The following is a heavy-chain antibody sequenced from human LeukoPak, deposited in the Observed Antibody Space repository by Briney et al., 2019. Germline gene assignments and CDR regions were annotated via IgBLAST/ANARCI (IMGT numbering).Heavy chain of an antibody. Sequence: TGGSLRLSCAASGFTVSSNYMTWVRQAPGKGLEWVSVIYSGGSTYYADSVKGRFTISRDNSVNTLYLHMNSLRAEDTAVYYCARATFWSGYQRDSWYMDVWGKGTTVTVSS. J-gene: IGHJ6*03. V-gene: IGHV3-66*02. CDR2: IYSGGST. CDR1: GFTVSSNY. D-gene: IGHD3-3*01. CDR3: ARATFWSGYQRDSWYMDV.